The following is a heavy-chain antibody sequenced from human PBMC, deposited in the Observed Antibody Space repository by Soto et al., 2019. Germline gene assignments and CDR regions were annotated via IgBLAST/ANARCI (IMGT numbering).Heavy chain of an antibody. D-gene: IGHD3-16*01. V-gene: IGHV5-51*01. CDR2: IFPGDSDT. CDR1: GYSFTSSW. J-gene: IGHJ4*02. Sequence: GESLKISCKGSGYSFTSSWINWVRQMPGKGLEWMGIIFPGDSDTRYNPSFEGQVTVSADESISTAYLQWNTLKASDTAMYYCVRPNFGALTHFDFWGQGTLVTVSS. CDR3: VRPNFGALTHFDF.